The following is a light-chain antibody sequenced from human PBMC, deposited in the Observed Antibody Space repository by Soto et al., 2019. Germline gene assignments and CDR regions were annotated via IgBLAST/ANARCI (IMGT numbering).Light chain of an antibody. Sequence: VLTQSPGTLSLSPGERATLSCRASQSVSSSNLAWYQKKPGQAPRVLIYGASTRATGIPDRLSGSGSGTDFTLTISRLEPEDFAVYYCQQYDNSPYTFGQGTNLEIK. CDR2: GAS. J-gene: IGKJ2*01. CDR3: QQYDNSPYT. V-gene: IGKV3-20*01. CDR1: QSVSSSN.